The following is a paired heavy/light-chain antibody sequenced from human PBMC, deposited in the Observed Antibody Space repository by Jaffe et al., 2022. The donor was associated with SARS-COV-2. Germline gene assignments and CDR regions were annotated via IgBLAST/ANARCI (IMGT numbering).Heavy chain of an antibody. D-gene: IGHD3-16*01. J-gene: IGHJ4*02. CDR1: GFTFSSYA. CDR2: ISYDGSNK. Sequence: QVQLVESGGGVVQPGRSLRLSCAASGFTFSSYAMHWVRQAPGKGLEWVAVISYDGSNKYYADSVKGRFTISRDNSKNTLYLQMNSLRAEDTAVYYCARVRQSWGSVVGADSNSDYWGQGTLVTVSS. V-gene: IGHV3-30*04. CDR3: ARVRQSWGSVVGADSNSDY.
Light chain of an antibody. Sequence: EIVLTQSPATLSLSPGERATLSCRASQSVSSYLAWYQQKPGQAPRLLIYDASNRATGIPARFSGSGSGTDFTLTISSLEPEDFAVYYCQQRSNWPPSFGGGTKVEIK. J-gene: IGKJ4*01. V-gene: IGKV3-11*01. CDR1: QSVSSY. CDR2: DAS. CDR3: QQRSNWPPS.